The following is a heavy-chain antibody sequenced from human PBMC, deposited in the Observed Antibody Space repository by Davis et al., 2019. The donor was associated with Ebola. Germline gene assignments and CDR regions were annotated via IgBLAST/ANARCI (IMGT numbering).Heavy chain of an antibody. CDR2: ISGSGGST. Sequence: GESLKISCAASGFTFSGYAMSWVRQAPGKGLEWVSAISGSGGSTYYADSVKGRFTISRDNSKNTLYLQMNSLRAEDTAVYYCAKAPVTMIVVVITLGAFDIWGQGTMVTVSS. CDR3: AKAPVTMIVVVITLGAFDI. D-gene: IGHD3-22*01. V-gene: IGHV3-23*01. CDR1: GFTFSGYA. J-gene: IGHJ3*02.